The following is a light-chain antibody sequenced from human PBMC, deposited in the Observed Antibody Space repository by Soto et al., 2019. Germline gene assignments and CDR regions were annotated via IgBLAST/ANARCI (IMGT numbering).Light chain of an antibody. V-gene: IGKV3-20*01. CDR3: QQYGSSPGT. J-gene: IGKJ1*01. CDR2: GAS. CDR1: QSVSID. Sequence: EIVMTQSPATLSVSPGERATLSCRASQSVSIDVAWYQQTPGQAPRLLIYGASSRATGIPDRFSGSGSGTDFTLTISRLESEDFAVYYCQQYGSSPGTFGQGTKVDI.